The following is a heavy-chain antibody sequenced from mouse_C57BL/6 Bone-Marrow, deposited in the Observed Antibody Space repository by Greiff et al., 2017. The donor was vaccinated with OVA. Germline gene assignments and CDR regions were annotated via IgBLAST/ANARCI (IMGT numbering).Heavy chain of an antibody. D-gene: IGHD4-1*01. CDR3: ARRTGTDYAMDY. CDR2: ISGGGGNT. CDR1: GFTFSSYT. Sequence: DVMLVESGGGLVKPGGSLKLSCAASGFTFSSYTMSWVRQTPEKRLEWVATISGGGGNTYYPDSVKGRFTISRDNAKNTLYLQMSSLRSEDTALYYCARRTGTDYAMDYWGQGTSVTVSS. J-gene: IGHJ4*01. V-gene: IGHV5-9*01.